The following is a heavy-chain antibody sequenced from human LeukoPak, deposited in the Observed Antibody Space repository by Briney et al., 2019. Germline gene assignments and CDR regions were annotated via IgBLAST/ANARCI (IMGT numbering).Heavy chain of an antibody. CDR3: AKDFGTSRTLDY. Sequence: GGSLRLSCAASGFTFSYYAMHWVRQAPGKGLEWVAFISSDGSDKYYADSMKGRFTISRDNSKNTLYLQMNSLRAEDMAVYYCAKDFGTSRTLDYWGQGTLVTVSS. J-gene: IGHJ4*02. D-gene: IGHD2-2*01. CDR1: GFTFSYYA. V-gene: IGHV3-30-3*01. CDR2: ISSDGSDK.